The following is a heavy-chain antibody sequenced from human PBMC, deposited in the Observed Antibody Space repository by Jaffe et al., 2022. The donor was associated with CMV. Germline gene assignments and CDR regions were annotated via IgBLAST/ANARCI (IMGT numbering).Heavy chain of an antibody. CDR3: ARGWSGSYVDGVYYYYYGMDV. J-gene: IGHJ6*02. V-gene: IGHV4-4*07. D-gene: IGHD1-26*01. Sequence: QVQLQESGPGLVKPSETLSLTCTVSGGSISSYYWSWIRQPAGKGLEWIGRIYTSGSTNYNPSLKSRVTMSVDTSKNQFSLKLSSVTAADTAVYYCARGWSGSYVDGVYYYYYGMDVWGQGTTVTVSS. CDR2: IYTSGST. CDR1: GGSISSYY.